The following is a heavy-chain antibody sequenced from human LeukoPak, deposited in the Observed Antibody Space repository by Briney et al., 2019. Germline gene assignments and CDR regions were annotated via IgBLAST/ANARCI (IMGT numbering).Heavy chain of an antibody. V-gene: IGHV3-33*01. CDR3: ARGGGLDV. CDR2: IWYDGSDK. CDR1: VFTFSDYA. Sequence: GGSLRLSCAASVFTFSDYAMHWVRQAPGKGLEWVAVIWYDGSDKYYADSVKGRFTISRDNSKNALYLQMSNLRAEDTAVYFCARGGGLDVWGQGATVTVSS. J-gene: IGHJ6*02. D-gene: IGHD3-16*01.